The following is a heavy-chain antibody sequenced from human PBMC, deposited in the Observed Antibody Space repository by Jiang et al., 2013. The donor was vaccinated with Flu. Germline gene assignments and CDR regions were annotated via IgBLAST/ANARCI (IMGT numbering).Heavy chain of an antibody. CDR1: GYIFIDKY. Sequence: SGAEVKDPGASVKVSCKASGYIFIDKYIHWVRQAPGQGLEWMGWINPKSGVTKYAWKFQGRVTVTTDTSIDTAYMDLRWLTPDDTAVYYCARDPDRAGAFFDFWGQGTLVTVSS. D-gene: IGHD3-10*01. V-gene: IGHV1-2*02. J-gene: IGHJ4*02. CDR3: ARDPDRAGAFFDF. CDR2: INPKSGVT.